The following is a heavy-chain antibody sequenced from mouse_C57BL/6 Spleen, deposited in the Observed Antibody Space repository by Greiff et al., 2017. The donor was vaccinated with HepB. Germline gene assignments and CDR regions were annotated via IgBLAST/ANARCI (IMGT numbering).Heavy chain of an antibody. V-gene: IGHV14-4*01. CDR1: GFNIKDYY. J-gene: IGHJ4*01. D-gene: IGHD1-1*01. CDR2: IDPENGDT. CDR3: SYGRDAMDY. Sequence: VQLQQSGAELVRPGASVKLSCTASGFNIKDYYMHWVKQRPEQGLEWIGWIDPENGDTEYASKFQGKATITADTSSNTAYLQLSSLTSEDTAVYYCSYGRDAMDYWGQGTSVTVSS.